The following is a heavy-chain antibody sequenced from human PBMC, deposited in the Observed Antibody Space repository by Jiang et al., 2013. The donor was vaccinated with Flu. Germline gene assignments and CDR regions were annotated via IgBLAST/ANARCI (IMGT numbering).Heavy chain of an antibody. CDR1: GFTFSNYW. V-gene: IGHV3-74*01. CDR3: VREGLYCSGGTCYLAAFDI. D-gene: IGHD2-15*01. CDR2: ISGDGTST. J-gene: IGHJ3*02. Sequence: VQLVESGGGLVQPGGSLRLSCAASGFTFSNYWMHWVRQLPGKGLVWVSRISGDGTSTAYADSVKGRFTISRDNAKNTIYLQMNSLRAEDTTVYYCVREGLYCSGGTCYLAAFDIWGQGTMVTVSS.